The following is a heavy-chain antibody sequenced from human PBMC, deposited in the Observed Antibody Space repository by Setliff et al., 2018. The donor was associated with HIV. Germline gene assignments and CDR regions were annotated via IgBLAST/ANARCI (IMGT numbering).Heavy chain of an antibody. CDR3: ATDDYGGDSFDN. CDR1: GYTFSDYY. Sequence: ASVKVSCKASGYTFSDYYMHWVRQAPGQGLEWMGWINPNSGGTNYAQKFQGRVNMTRNTSISTTYMELSRLRSDDTAVYYCATDDYGGDSFDNWGQGTLVTVSS. D-gene: IGHD4-17*01. CDR2: INPNSGGT. J-gene: IGHJ4*02. V-gene: IGHV1-2*02.